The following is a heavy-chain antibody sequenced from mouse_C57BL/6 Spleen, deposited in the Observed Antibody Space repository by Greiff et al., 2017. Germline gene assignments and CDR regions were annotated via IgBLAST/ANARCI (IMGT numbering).Heavy chain of an antibody. CDR3: TTAYYYGSSHYAMDY. CDR2: IDPENGDT. J-gene: IGHJ4*01. D-gene: IGHD1-1*01. Sequence: VQLQQSGAELVRPGASVKLSCTASGFNIKDDYMHWVKQRPEQGLEWIGWIDPENGDTEYASKFQGKATITADTFSNTAYLQLSSLTSEDTAVYYCTTAYYYGSSHYAMDYWGQGTSVTVSS. V-gene: IGHV14-4*01. CDR1: GFNIKDDY.